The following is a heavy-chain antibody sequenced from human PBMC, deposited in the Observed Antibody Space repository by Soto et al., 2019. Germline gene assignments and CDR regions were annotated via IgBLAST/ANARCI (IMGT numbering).Heavy chain of an antibody. V-gene: IGHV1-18*01. CDR3: AREDHGSYHALTGTYVRSDYYYYYGMDV. J-gene: IGHJ6*02. CDR1: GYTFSDYG. Sequence: QVLLVQSGAEVKKPGASVKVSCKTSGYTFSDYGISWVRQAPGQGLQWMGWVSAYNGNTNYAQKLQGRVTMSTDTSTSTAYMELRSLRSDDTAVYYCAREDHGSYHALTGTYVRSDYYYYYGMDVWGQGTTVTVSS. D-gene: IGHD3-9*01. CDR2: VSAYNGNT.